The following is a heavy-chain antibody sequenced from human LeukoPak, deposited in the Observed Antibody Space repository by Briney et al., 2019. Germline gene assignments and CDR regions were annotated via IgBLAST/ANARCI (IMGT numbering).Heavy chain of an antibody. CDR1: GFTFSTYP. CDR3: AREQSGTRGWYTVDY. J-gene: IGHJ4*02. D-gene: IGHD6-19*01. Sequence: GGSLRLSCAASGFTFSTYPITCVRQGPGKGLEWVSAIRPDGDRTYYANSVRGRFTISRDNSKDTVYLQINGLRVEDTAVYYCAREQSGTRGWYTVDYWGQGTLVTVSS. V-gene: IGHV3-23*01. CDR2: IRPDGDRT.